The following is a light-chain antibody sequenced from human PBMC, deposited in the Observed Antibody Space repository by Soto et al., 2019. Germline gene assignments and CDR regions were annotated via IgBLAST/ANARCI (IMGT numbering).Light chain of an antibody. CDR1: QGIDDY. V-gene: IGKV1-17*03. CDR3: LQHYRYPRT. Sequence: DLQMTQSPSAMSASVGDRITITCRASQGIDDYLAWFQHKPGKAPKRLIYAASRLQSGVPSRFSGSGSGTEFTLTISSLQPDDFATYYCLQHYRYPRTFGQGTRVEIK. CDR2: AAS. J-gene: IGKJ1*01.